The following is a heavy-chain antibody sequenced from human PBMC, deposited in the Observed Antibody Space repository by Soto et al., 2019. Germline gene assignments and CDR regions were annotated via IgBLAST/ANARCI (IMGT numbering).Heavy chain of an antibody. V-gene: IGHV3-48*04. Sequence: TGGSLRLSCAATGFTFNNFAMNWVRQGPGKGLEWVSYISSSGSTIYYADSVKGRFTISRDNAKNSLYLQMNSLRAEDTAVYYCAREGPAALDYWGQGTLVTVSS. CDR1: GFTFNNFA. CDR2: ISSSGSTI. J-gene: IGHJ4*02. CDR3: AREGPAALDY. D-gene: IGHD2-2*01.